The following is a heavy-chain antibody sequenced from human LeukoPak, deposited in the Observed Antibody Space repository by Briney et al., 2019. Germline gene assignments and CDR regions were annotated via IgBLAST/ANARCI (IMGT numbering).Heavy chain of an antibody. V-gene: IGHV3-74*01. CDR2: ISPTGSTT. D-gene: IGHD6-6*01. Sequence: GGSLRLSCIASGFSFSGHWMHWARQLPGKGLVWVSRISPTGSTTSYADSVKGRFTVSRDSAKNTLYLQVNNLRAEDTAVYYCARGPNSNWSGLDFWGQGTLLTVSS. CDR3: ARGPNSNWSGLDF. J-gene: IGHJ4*02. CDR1: GFSFSGHW.